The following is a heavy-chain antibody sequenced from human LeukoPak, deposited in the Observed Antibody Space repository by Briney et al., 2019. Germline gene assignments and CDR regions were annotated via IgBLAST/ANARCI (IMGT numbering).Heavy chain of an antibody. J-gene: IGHJ4*02. CDR1: GYTFTGYY. D-gene: IGHD3-3*01. Sequence: ASVKVSCKASGYTFTGYYMHWVRQAPGQGLEWMGWINPNSGGTNYAQKFQGRVNMTRDTSISTAYMELSRLRSDDTAVYYCARGGLAIFGVVARGSDYWGQGTLVTVSS. CDR3: ARGGLAIFGVVARGSDY. CDR2: INPNSGGT. V-gene: IGHV1-2*02.